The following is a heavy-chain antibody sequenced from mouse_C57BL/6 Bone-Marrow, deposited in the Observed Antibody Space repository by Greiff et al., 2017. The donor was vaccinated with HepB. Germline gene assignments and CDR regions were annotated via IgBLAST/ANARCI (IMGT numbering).Heavy chain of an antibody. CDR1: GYTFTNYW. Sequence: VKLMESGAELVRPGTSVKMSCKASGYTFTNYWIGWAKQRPGHGLEWIGDIYPGGGYTNYNEKFKGKATLTADKSSSTAYMQFSSLTSEDSAIYYCARRAPNYFDYWGQGTTLTVSS. CDR2: IYPGGGYT. CDR3: ARRAPNYFDY. D-gene: IGHD3-3*01. V-gene: IGHV1-63*01. J-gene: IGHJ2*01.